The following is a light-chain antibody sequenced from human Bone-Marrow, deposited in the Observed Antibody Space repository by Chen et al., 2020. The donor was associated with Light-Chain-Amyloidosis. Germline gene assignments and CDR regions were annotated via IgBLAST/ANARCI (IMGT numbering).Light chain of an antibody. V-gene: IGKV3-20*01. CDR1: QTISSNY. Sequence: EIVLTQSPGTLSLSPGEGANLSCKASQTISSNYLTWYQQKFGQAPRLLIYGSSSRATAIRDRFTGIGSGTDFTLAINRLEPEDCAMYYRQHYGTSALSFGGGTKVEIK. CDR2: GSS. CDR3: QHYGTSALS. J-gene: IGKJ4*01.